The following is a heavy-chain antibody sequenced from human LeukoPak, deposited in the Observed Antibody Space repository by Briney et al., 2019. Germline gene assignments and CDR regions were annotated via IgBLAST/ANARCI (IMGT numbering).Heavy chain of an antibody. V-gene: IGHV3-23*01. CDR1: GFTFSRSA. Sequence: PGGSLRLSCAASGFTFSRSAMSWVRQAPGKGLEWVSAITGSGGSTYYADSVKGRFTISRDNSKNTLYLQMNSLRAEDTAVYYCAKERTLLECLSPFGSWGQGSLVTVSS. CDR3: AKERTLLECLSPFGS. D-gene: IGHD3-3*01. J-gene: IGHJ4*02. CDR2: ITGSGGST.